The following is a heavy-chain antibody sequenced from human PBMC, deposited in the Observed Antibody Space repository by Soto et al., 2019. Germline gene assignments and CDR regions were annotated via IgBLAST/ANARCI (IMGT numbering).Heavy chain of an antibody. J-gene: IGHJ6*03. CDR3: ARGLIAAHYYYYMDV. CDR2: IWYDGSNK. V-gene: IGHV3-33*01. D-gene: IGHD6-6*01. Sequence: GGFLRLSCAASGFTFSSYGMHWVRQAPGKGLEWVAVIWYDGSNKYYADSVKGRFTISRDNSKNTLYLQMNSLRAEDTAVYYCARGLIAAHYYYYMDVWGKGTTVTVSS. CDR1: GFTFSSYG.